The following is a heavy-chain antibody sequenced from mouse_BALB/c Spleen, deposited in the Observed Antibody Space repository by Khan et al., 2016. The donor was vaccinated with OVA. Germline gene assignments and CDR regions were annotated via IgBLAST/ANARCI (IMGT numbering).Heavy chain of an antibody. Sequence: QVQLQQSGAELARPGASVKLSCKASGYTFTDYYINWVKQRTGQGLEWIGEISPGSGVTYYNEKFKGKATLTADKSSSTVYMQLSSLTAEASAVYVCARRNYFGYTFAYWGQGTLVTVSA. V-gene: IGHV1-77*01. CDR1: GYTFTDYY. D-gene: IGHD1-2*01. CDR3: ARRNYFGYTFAY. J-gene: IGHJ3*01. CDR2: ISPGSGVT.